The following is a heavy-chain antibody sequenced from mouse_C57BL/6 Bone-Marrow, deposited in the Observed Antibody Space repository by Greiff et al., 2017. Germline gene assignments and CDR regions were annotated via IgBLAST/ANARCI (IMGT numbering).Heavy chain of an antibody. Sequence: VQLQQSGAELVRPGASVKLSCTASGFNIKDDYMHWVKQRPEQGLEWIGWIDPENGDTEYASKFQGKATITADTSSNTAYLQLSSLTSEDTAVYYCTTYPVYYDYSWFAYWGQGTLVTVSA. CDR3: TTYPVYYDYSWFAY. CDR2: IDPENGDT. CDR1: GFNIKDDY. D-gene: IGHD2-4*01. J-gene: IGHJ3*01. V-gene: IGHV14-4*01.